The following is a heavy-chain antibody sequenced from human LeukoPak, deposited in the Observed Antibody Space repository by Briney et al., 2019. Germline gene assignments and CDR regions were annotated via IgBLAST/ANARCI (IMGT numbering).Heavy chain of an antibody. D-gene: IGHD3-22*01. Sequence: GRSLRLSCAASGFTFSSYGMHWVRQAPGKGLEWVALIWHDGSNKYYADSVKGRFTISRDNSKNTLYLQMNRLRAEDTAVYYCAKSSGYYPEYWGQGTLVTVSS. CDR1: GFTFSSYG. V-gene: IGHV3-33*06. J-gene: IGHJ4*02. CDR3: AKSSGYYPEY. CDR2: IWHDGSNK.